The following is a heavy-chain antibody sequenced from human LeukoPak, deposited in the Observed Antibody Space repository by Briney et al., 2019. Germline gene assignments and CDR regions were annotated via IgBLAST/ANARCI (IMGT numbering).Heavy chain of an antibody. D-gene: IGHD1-26*01. Sequence: TGGSLRLSGAASGFTFSSYRMNWGRQAPGKGLEWGSYISSSSTTTNYADSVKGRFTISIDNAKHQLFLQMNSLTAEDTAVYYCVRDVGFSGSHYFDYWGQGTLVTVSS. J-gene: IGHJ4*02. CDR3: VRDVGFSGSHYFDY. CDR2: ISSSSTTT. CDR1: GFTFSSYR. V-gene: IGHV3-48*01.